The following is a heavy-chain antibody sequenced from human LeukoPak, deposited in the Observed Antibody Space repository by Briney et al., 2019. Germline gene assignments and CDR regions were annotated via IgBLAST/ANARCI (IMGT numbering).Heavy chain of an antibody. J-gene: IGHJ4*02. CDR1: GGSFSGYY. CDR3: ARGPVTYYDFWGAPRSDY. Sequence: PSETLSLTCAVYGGSFSGYYWSWIRQPPGKGLEWIGEINHSGSTNYNPSLKSRVTISVDTSKNQFSLKLSSVTAADTAVYYCARGPVTYYDFWGAPRSDYWGQGTLVTVSS. V-gene: IGHV4-34*01. D-gene: IGHD3-3*01. CDR2: INHSGST.